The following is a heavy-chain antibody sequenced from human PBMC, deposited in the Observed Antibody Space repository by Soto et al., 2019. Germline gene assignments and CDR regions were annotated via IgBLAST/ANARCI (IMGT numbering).Heavy chain of an antibody. CDR1: GGSISSYY. V-gene: IGHV4-59*01. Sequence: PSETLSLTCTVSGGSISSYYWSWIRQPPGKGLEWIGYIYYSGSTNYNPSLKSRVTISVDTSKNQFSLKLSSVTAADTAVYYCAGDVGTSGRNYYGMDVWGQGTTVTV. CDR2: IYYSGST. D-gene: IGHD1-26*01. CDR3: AGDVGTSGRNYYGMDV. J-gene: IGHJ6*02.